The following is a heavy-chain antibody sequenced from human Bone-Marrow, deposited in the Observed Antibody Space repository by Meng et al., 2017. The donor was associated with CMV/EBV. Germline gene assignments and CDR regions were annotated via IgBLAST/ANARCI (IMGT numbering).Heavy chain of an antibody. CDR3: ARVAGDWAFDY. Sequence: SCKATGYAFTGYCMHWGRQAPGQGPEWRGWINPNSGGKNCAQRFQGRVTMTRDTSISTVYMEMSRPRSDDTAVYYCARVAGDWAFDYWGQGTLVTVSS. D-gene: IGHD2-21*02. J-gene: IGHJ4*02. CDR2: INPNSGGK. CDR1: GYAFTGYC. V-gene: IGHV1-2*02.